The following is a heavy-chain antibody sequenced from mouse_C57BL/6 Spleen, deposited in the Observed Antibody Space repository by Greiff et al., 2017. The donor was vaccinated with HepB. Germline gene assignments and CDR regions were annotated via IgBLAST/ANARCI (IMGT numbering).Heavy chain of an antibody. CDR3: AREGVGRWYFDV. Sequence: VQLQQSGPVLVKPGASVKMSCKASGYTFTDYYMNWVKQSHGKSLEWIGVINPYNGGTSYNQKFKGKATLTVDKSSSTAYMELNSLTSEDSAVYYCAREGVGRWYFDVWGTGTTVTVSS. CDR2: INPYNGGT. J-gene: IGHJ1*03. CDR1: GYTFTDYY. D-gene: IGHD1-1*02. V-gene: IGHV1-19*01.